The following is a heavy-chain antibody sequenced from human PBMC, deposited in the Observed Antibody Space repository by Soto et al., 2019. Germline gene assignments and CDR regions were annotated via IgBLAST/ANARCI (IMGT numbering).Heavy chain of an antibody. CDR3: ARDDSCSGGSCYGGPIYFDY. CDR2: INHSGST. J-gene: IGHJ4*02. Sequence: SETLSLTCAVYGGSFSGYYWSWIRQPPGKGLEWIGEINHSGSTNYNPSLKSRVTISVDTSKNQFSLKLSSVTAADTAVYYCARDDSCSGGSCYGGPIYFDYWGQGTLVTVSS. CDR1: GGSFSGYY. V-gene: IGHV4-34*01. D-gene: IGHD2-15*01.